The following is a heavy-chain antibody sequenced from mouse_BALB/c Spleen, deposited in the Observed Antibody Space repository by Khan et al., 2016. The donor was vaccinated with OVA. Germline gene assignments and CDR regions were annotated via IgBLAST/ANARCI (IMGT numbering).Heavy chain of an antibody. CDR3: ARDYDYHYYARDY. CDR1: GYSITSDYA. D-gene: IGHD2-4*01. CDR2: ISYSSST. J-gene: IGHJ4*01. V-gene: IGHV3-2*02. Sequence: EVQLQESGPGLVKPSQSLSLTCTVTGYSITSDYAWNWIRQFPGNKLEWMGYISYSSSTSYNPSLKSRISITRDTSKNQFFLQLNSVTTEDTATYYCARDYDYHYYARDYWGQGTSVTVSS.